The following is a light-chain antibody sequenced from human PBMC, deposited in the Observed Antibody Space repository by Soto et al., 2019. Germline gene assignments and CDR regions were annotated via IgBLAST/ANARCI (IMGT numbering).Light chain of an antibody. CDR2: GAS. J-gene: IGKJ1*01. CDR1: QSVSSN. CDR3: QQYNSHWSWT. Sequence: EIVMTQSPATLSVSPGERATLSCRASQSVSSNLAWYQQKPGQAPRLLIYGASTRATGIPARFSGSGSGTEFTLTISSLQPEDFAMYYCQQYNSHWSWTFGQGTKVDI. V-gene: IGKV3-15*01.